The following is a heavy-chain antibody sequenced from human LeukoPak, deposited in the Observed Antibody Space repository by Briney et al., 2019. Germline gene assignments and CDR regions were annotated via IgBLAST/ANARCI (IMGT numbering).Heavy chain of an antibody. V-gene: IGHV3-30-3*01. CDR2: ILYDGVNK. Sequence: PGRSLRLSCAASGFTFSRYTMHWVRQAPGKGLEWVAVILYDGVNKYYADSVKGRFTISRDNSKNTLYLQMNSLRAEDTAIYFCVNRDGGWLQSSGTDVWGQGTAVTVS. CDR3: VNRDGGWLQSSGTDV. J-gene: IGHJ6*02. D-gene: IGHD5-24*01. CDR1: GFTFSRYT.